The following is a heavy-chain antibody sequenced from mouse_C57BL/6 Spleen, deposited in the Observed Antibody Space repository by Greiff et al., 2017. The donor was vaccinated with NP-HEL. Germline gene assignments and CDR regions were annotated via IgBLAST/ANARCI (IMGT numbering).Heavy chain of an antibody. J-gene: IGHJ4*01. Sequence: EVQVVESGGDLVKPGGSLKLSCAASGFTFSSYGMSWVRQTPDKRLEWVATISSGGSYTYYPDSVKGRFTISRDNAKNTLYLQMSSLKSEDTAMYYCATHYDGYAMDYWGQGTSVTVSS. CDR2: ISSGGSYT. CDR3: ATHYDGYAMDY. V-gene: IGHV5-6*01. CDR1: GFTFSSYG. D-gene: IGHD1-2*01.